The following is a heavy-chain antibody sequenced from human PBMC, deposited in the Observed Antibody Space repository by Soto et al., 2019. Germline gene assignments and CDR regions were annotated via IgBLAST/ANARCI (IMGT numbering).Heavy chain of an antibody. CDR1: GGSVSSGSYY. CDR2: IYYSGST. D-gene: IGHD6-19*01. J-gene: IGHJ4*02. Sequence: SETLSLTCTVAGGSVSSGSYYWSWIRQPPGKGLEWIGYIYYSGSTNYNPSLKSRVTISVDTSKNQFSLKLSSVTAADTAVYYCAFRIAVAGTLVDYWGQGTLVTVSS. V-gene: IGHV4-61*01. CDR3: AFRIAVAGTLVDY.